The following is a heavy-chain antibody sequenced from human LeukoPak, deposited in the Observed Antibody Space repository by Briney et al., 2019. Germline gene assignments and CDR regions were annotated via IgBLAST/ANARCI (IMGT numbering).Heavy chain of an antibody. Sequence: NPSEALSLTCAIYGGSFSGYYWSWIRQPPGKGLEWIGEIDHSGSTNYDPPLKSRVTISVDTSKNQSSLKLSSVTAADTAVYYCARPLAYCGGDCYSDAFDIWGQGTMVTVSS. CDR2: IDHSGST. CDR1: GGSFSGYY. D-gene: IGHD2-21*02. V-gene: IGHV4-34*01. CDR3: ARPLAYCGGDCYSDAFDI. J-gene: IGHJ3*02.